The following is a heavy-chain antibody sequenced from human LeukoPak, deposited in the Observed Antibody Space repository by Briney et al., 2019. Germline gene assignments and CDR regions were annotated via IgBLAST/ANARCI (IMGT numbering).Heavy chain of an antibody. J-gene: IGHJ4*02. Sequence: GGSLRLSCAASGFTFSSYNMNWVRQAPGKGLDWVSHINTGSSTIYYADSVKGRFTISRDNAKNSLYLQMNSLRDEDTAVYYCATGSKVFDYWSQGTLVTVSS. CDR1: GFTFSSYN. D-gene: IGHD3-10*01. CDR2: INTGSSTI. V-gene: IGHV3-48*02. CDR3: ATGSKVFDY.